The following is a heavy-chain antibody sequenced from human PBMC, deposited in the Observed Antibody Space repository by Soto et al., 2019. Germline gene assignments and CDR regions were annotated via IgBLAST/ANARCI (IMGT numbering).Heavy chain of an antibody. V-gene: IGHV3-30-3*01. CDR1: GFTFSSYA. Sequence: QVQLVESGGGVVQPGRSLRLSCAASGFTFSSYAMHWFRQAPGKGLEWVAVISYDGSNKYYADSVKGRFTISRDNSKNTLYLQMNRLRAEDTAVYYCARGQVALSIYYYGMDVWCLGTTVTVSS. J-gene: IGHJ6*02. CDR2: ISYDGSNK. CDR3: ARGQVALSIYYYGMDV. D-gene: IGHD2-15*01.